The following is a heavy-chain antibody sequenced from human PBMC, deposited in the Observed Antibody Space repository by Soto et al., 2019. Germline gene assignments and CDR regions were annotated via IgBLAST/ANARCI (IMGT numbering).Heavy chain of an antibody. J-gene: IGHJ4*02. V-gene: IGHV4-59*01. Sequence: SETLSLTCTVSGGSISSYYWSLIRQPPGKGLEWIGYIYYSGSTNYNPSLKSRVTISVDTSKNQFSLKLSSVTAADTAVYYCGRGVVVVPPAYLDYRGQGTLVPVS. CDR3: GRGVVVVPPAYLDY. CDR2: IYYSGST. D-gene: IGHD2-2*01. CDR1: GGSISSYY.